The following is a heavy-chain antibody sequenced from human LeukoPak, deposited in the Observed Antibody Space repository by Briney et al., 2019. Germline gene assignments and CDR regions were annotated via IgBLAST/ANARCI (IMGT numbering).Heavy chain of an antibody. CDR3: ARDCMVRGVVRYFDY. CDR2: IKQDGSEK. CDR1: GFTFSSYW. J-gene: IGHJ4*02. D-gene: IGHD3-10*01. V-gene: IGHV3-7*03. Sequence: GGSLRLSCAASGFTFSSYWMSWVRQDPGKGLEWVANIKQDGSEKYYVDSVKGRFTISRDNAKNSLYLQMNSLRAEDTAVYYCARDCMVRGVVRYFDYWGQGTLVTVSS.